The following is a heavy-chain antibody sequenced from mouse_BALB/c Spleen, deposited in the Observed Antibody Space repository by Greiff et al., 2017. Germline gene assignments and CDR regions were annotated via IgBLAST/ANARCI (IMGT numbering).Heavy chain of an antibody. CDR1: GYSFTDYI. CDR2: INPYYGST. D-gene: IGHD3-1*01. Sequence: EVQLQQTGPELVKPGASVKISCKASGYSFTDYIMLWVKQSHGKSLEWIGNINPYYGSTSYNLKFKGKATLTVDKSSSTAYMQLNSLTSEDSAVYYCASGSSSGYGAMDYWGQGTSVTVSS. CDR3: ASGSSSGYGAMDY. J-gene: IGHJ4*01. V-gene: IGHV1-39*01.